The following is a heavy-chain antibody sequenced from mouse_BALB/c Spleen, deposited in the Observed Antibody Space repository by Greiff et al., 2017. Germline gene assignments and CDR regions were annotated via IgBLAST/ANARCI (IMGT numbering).Heavy chain of an antibody. CDR1: GFTFSSFG. CDR3: ARGTTVYYYAMDY. Sequence: EVQVVESGGGLVQPGGSRKLSCAASGFTFSSFGMHWVRQAPEKGLEWVAYISSGSSTIYYADTVKGRFTISRDNPKNTLFLQMTSLRSEDTAMYYCARGTTVYYYAMDYWGQGTSVTVSS. V-gene: IGHV5-17*02. D-gene: IGHD1-1*01. CDR2: ISSGSSTI. J-gene: IGHJ4*01.